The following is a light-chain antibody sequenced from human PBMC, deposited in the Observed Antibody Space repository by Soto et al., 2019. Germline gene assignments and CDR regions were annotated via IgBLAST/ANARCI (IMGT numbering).Light chain of an antibody. V-gene: IGLV1-44*01. J-gene: IGLJ1*01. CDR1: RPNIGSNP. Sequence: QSVLTQPPSASGTPGQRVTISCFGSRPNIGSNPVNWYQQLPGTAPKLLIDSNNQRPSGVPDRFSGSRSGTSASLAISGLQSEDEADYYCAAWDDSLYGRVFGTGTKLTVL. CDR3: AAWDDSLYGRV. CDR2: SNN.